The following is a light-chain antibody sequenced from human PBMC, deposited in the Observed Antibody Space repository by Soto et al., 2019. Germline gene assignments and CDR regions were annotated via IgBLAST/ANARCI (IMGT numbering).Light chain of an antibody. Sequence: DIQMTQSPSTLSASVGDRVTMTCRASQSISGWLAWYQQKPGKAPKILIYDASTLQSGVPSRCSGSGSRTEFTLTISSLQPDDFATYFCQQYDSYWTFGQGTKVEVK. V-gene: IGKV1-5*01. J-gene: IGKJ1*01. CDR1: QSISGW. CDR3: QQYDSYWT. CDR2: DAS.